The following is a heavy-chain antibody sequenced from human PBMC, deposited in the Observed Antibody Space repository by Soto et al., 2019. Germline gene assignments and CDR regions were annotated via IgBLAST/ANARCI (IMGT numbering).Heavy chain of an antibody. CDR2: ISGSGGST. Sequence: EVQLLESGGGLVQPGGSLRLSCAASGFTFSSYAMSWVRQAPGKGLEWVSSISGSGGSTYYADSVKGRFTISRDNSKNTLYLQINSLRAEDTAAYYCAKGMGSSTLRIDYWGQGTLVTVSS. V-gene: IGHV3-23*01. CDR1: GFTFSSYA. J-gene: IGHJ4*02. D-gene: IGHD3-10*01. CDR3: AKGMGSSTLRIDY.